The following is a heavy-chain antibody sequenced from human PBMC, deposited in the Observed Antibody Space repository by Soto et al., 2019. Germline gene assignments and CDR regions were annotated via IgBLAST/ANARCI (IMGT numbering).Heavy chain of an antibody. J-gene: IGHJ5*02. D-gene: IGHD1-20*01. Sequence: SETLSLTCTVSGGSISSYYWSWIRQPAGKGLEWIGRIYSSGSTNYNPSLKSRVTMSVDTSKNQFSLKLTSVTAADTAVYYCARDRAVIGNDSWFDPWGQGTLVTVSS. V-gene: IGHV4-4*07. CDR2: IYSSGST. CDR1: GGSISSYY. CDR3: ARDRAVIGNDSWFDP.